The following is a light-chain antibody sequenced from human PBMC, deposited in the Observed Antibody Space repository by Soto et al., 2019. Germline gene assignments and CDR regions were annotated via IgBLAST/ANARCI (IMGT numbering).Light chain of an antibody. J-gene: IGKJ1*01. Sequence: DSHMTQSPSSLSASVGDRVTITCRASQSISSYLNWYQQKPGKAPKLLIYAASSLQSGVPSRFSGSGSGTDFTLTISSLQPEDFATYYCQQSYSTPRTFGHGTKVDIK. CDR3: QQSYSTPRT. CDR2: AAS. V-gene: IGKV1-39*01. CDR1: QSISSY.